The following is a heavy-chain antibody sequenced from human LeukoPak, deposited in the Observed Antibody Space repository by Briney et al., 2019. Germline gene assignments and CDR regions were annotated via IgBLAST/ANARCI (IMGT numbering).Heavy chain of an antibody. Sequence: GASVKVSCKASGYTFTSYGISWVRQAPGQGLEWMGWISAYNGNTNYAQKLQGRVTMTTDTSTSTAYMELRSLRSDDTAVYYCARGFVLLVGATRFYYYYYMDVWGKGTTVTVSS. D-gene: IGHD1-26*01. J-gene: IGHJ6*03. CDR3: ARGFVLLVGATRFYYYYYMDV. CDR2: ISAYNGNT. V-gene: IGHV1-18*01. CDR1: GYTFTSYG.